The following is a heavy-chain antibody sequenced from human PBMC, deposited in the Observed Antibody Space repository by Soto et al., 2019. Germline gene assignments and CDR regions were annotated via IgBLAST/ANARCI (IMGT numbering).Heavy chain of an antibody. Sequence: EVQLLESGGGLEQPGGSLRLSCAASGFTFSNHAMSWVRQAPGKGLEWVSAISGSGGSTYYADSVKGRFTIARDNSKNTLFLQMNSLRAEDTAVYYCAKHLYSYYYYGMDVWGHGTTVTVSS. V-gene: IGHV3-23*01. CDR3: AKHLYSYYYYGMDV. CDR2: ISGSGGST. J-gene: IGHJ6*02. D-gene: IGHD1-26*01. CDR1: GFTFSNHA.